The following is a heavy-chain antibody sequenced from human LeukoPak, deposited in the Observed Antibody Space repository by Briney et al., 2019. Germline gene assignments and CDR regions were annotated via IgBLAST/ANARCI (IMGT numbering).Heavy chain of an antibody. CDR3: AREIVGTAGAFDI. Sequence: PGGSLRLSCAASGFTFSSNYMSWVRQAPGKGLEWVSVIYSGGGTYYADSVKGRFTISRDNSKNTLYPQMNSLRAEDTAVYYCAREIVGTAGAFDIWGQGTMVTVSS. CDR2: IYSGGGT. D-gene: IGHD2-21*01. J-gene: IGHJ3*02. V-gene: IGHV3-53*01. CDR1: GFTFSSNY.